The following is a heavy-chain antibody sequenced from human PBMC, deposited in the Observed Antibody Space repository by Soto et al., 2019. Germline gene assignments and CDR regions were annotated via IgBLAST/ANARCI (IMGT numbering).Heavy chain of an antibody. J-gene: IGHJ4*02. CDR2: FDPEDGET. CDR3: ATVRPPRFSSSWYELDY. Sequence: ASVKVSCKVSGYTLTELSMHWVRQAPGKGLEWMGGFDPEDGETIYAQKFQGRVTMTEDTSTDTAYMELSSLRSEDTAVYYCATVRPPRFSSSWYELDYWGQGTLVTVSS. CDR1: GYTLTELS. D-gene: IGHD6-13*01. V-gene: IGHV1-24*01.